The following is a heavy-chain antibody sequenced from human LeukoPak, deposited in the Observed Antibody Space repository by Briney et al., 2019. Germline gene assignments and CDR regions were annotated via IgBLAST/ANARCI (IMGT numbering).Heavy chain of an antibody. D-gene: IGHD3-22*01. CDR1: GGSISSYY. V-gene: IGHV4-59*01. Sequence: SETLSLTCTVSGGSISSYYGSWIRQPPGKGLEWIGYIHDSGSTNYNPSLKSRVTISVDTSKNQFSLKLSSVPAADTAVFYCASLTTADAFDIWGQGTMVTVSS. CDR3: ASLTTADAFDI. CDR2: IHDSGST. J-gene: IGHJ3*02.